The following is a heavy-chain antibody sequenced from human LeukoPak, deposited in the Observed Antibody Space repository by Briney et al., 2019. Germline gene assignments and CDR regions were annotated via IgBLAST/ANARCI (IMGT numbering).Heavy chain of an antibody. D-gene: IGHD3-16*01. Sequence: KPSETLSLTCAVYGGSFSGYYWSGVRQPRGKGLEWIGEINHSGSNNYNPSLESRVTISVDKSKNQFSLKLRSVTAADTAVYYCARIRDYDRWGQGTLVTVSS. CDR2: INHSGSN. CDR3: ARIRDYDR. CDR1: GGSFSGYY. J-gene: IGHJ5*02. V-gene: IGHV4-34*01.